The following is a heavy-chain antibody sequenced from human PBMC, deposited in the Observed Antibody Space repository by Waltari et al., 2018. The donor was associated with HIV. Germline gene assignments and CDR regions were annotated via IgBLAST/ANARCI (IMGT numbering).Heavy chain of an antibody. CDR1: GFTFSSYS. CDR3: ARDLRYSYGSWEDFDY. Sequence: EVQLVESGGGLVKPGGSLRLSCAASGFTFSSYSMNWVRQAPGKGLEWVSSISSSSSYIYYADSVKGRFTISRDNAKNSLYLQMNSLRAEDTAVYYCARDLRYSYGSWEDFDYWGQGTLVTVSS. V-gene: IGHV3-21*01. D-gene: IGHD5-18*01. J-gene: IGHJ4*02. CDR2: ISSSSSYI.